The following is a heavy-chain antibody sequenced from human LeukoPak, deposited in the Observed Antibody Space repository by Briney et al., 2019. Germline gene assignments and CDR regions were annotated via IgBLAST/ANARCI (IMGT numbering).Heavy chain of an antibody. D-gene: IGHD5-12*01. Sequence: ASVKVSCKASGYTFTSYAMNWVRQAPGQGLEWMGRINTNTGNPTYAQGFTGRFVFSLDTSVSTAYLQISSLKAEDTAVYYCARRVYSGYERFAFDYWGQGTLVTVSS. CDR3: ARRVYSGYERFAFDY. CDR1: GYTFTSYA. CDR2: INTNTGNP. J-gene: IGHJ4*02. V-gene: IGHV7-4-1*02.